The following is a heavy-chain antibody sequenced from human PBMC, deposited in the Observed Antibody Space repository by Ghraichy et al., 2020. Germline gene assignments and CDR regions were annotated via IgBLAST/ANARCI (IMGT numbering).Heavy chain of an antibody. CDR2: IKSKTNGGTT. D-gene: IGHD3-10*01. V-gene: IGHV3-15*01. J-gene: IGHJ4*02. Sequence: GSLRLSCVGSGFTFSNAWMNWVRQAPGKGLEWLGRIKSKTNGGTTDYAAPVKGRFTISRDDSKNTFYLQMNGLKIEDTAVYYCITIRDFGYWGQGTLVTVSS. CDR1: GFTFSNAW. CDR3: ITIRDFGY.